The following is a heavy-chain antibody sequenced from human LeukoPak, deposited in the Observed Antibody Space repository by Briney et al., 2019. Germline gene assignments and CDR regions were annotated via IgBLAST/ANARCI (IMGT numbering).Heavy chain of an antibody. CDR3: ARDGGGFDL. CDR2: IYDSGST. J-gene: IGHJ2*01. D-gene: IGHD3-10*01. Sequence: SETLSLTCTISGGSISSYYWSWIRQPPGKGLEWIGYIYDSGSTKYNPSLKSRVNTSVDTSKNQFSLKLRSVTAADTAVYFCARDGGGFDLWGRGTLVTVSS. V-gene: IGHV4-59*01. CDR1: GGSISSYY.